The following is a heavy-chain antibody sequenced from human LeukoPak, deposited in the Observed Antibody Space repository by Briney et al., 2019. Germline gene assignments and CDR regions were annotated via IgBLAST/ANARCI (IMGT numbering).Heavy chain of an antibody. Sequence: GGSLRLSCAASGFTLSSSAMSWVRQVPGKGLEWVSGISASGGSTSYADSVRGRFTISRDNSKNTLYVQMNSLRDEDTAVYYCGKDQRWESPHYLDSWGQGTLVTVSS. CDR3: GKDQRWESPHYLDS. CDR2: ISASGGST. J-gene: IGHJ4*02. D-gene: IGHD1-26*01. CDR1: GFTLSSSA. V-gene: IGHV3-23*01.